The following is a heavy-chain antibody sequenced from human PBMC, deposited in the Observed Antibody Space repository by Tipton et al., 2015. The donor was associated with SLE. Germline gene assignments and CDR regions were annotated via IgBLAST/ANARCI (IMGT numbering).Heavy chain of an antibody. CDR3: ARHDTNYGRNWFDP. CDR1: GGSIRSNY. J-gene: IGHJ5*02. CDR2: GYYSGNT. Sequence: TLSLTCTVSGGSIRSNYWSWIRQPPGKGLEWVGSGYYSGNTYYNPSLKSRVTISVDASKKQFSLKLTSVTAADTAVYYCARHDTNYGRNWFDPWGQGTLVTVSS. V-gene: IGHV4-59*05. D-gene: IGHD2-8*01.